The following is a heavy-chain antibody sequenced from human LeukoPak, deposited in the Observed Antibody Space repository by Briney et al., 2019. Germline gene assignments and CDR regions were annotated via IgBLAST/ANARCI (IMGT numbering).Heavy chain of an antibody. CDR3: ARHYYDILTGLDY. J-gene: IGHJ4*02. D-gene: IGHD3-9*01. CDR1: GFTSSSYW. Sequence: GGSLRLSCAASGFTSSSYWMSWVRQAPGKGLEWVANIKQDGSEKYYVDSVKGRFTISRDNAKNSLYLQMNSLRAEDTAVYYCARHYYDILTGLDYWGQGTLVTVSS. CDR2: IKQDGSEK. V-gene: IGHV3-7*01.